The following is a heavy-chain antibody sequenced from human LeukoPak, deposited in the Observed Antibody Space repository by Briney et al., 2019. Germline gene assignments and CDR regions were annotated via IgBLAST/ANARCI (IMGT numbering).Heavy chain of an antibody. Sequence: GGSLRLSCAASGFTFSSYAMSWVRQAPGKGLEWVSAISGSGGSTYYADSVKGRFTISRDNAKNSLYLQMNSLRAEDTAVYYCAIRITIFGPVRDYWGQGTLVTVSS. CDR1: GFTFSSYA. J-gene: IGHJ4*02. V-gene: IGHV3-23*01. CDR2: ISGSGGST. D-gene: IGHD3-9*01. CDR3: AIRITIFGPVRDY.